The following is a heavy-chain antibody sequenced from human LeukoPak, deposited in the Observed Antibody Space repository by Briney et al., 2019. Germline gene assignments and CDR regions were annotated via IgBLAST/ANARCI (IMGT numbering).Heavy chain of an antibody. CDR2: MNPNSGNT. D-gene: IGHD6-19*01. Sequence: ASVKVSCKASGYTFTSCDINWVRQATGQGLEWMGWMNPNSGNTGYAQKFQGRVTITRNTSISTAYMELRNLKSDDTAVYYCAREAVSFVAVANDGYFNFWVQGSLVIVSS. CDR3: AREAVSFVAVANDGYFNF. CDR1: GYTFTSCD. V-gene: IGHV1-8*03. J-gene: IGHJ4*02.